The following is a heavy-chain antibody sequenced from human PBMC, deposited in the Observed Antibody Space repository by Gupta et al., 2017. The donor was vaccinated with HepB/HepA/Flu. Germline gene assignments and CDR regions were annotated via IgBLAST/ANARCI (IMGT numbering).Heavy chain of an antibody. V-gene: IGHV3-23*01. CDR1: GLTFSGNA. CDR2: IVSDGNA. Sequence: EVQLLESGGGLVQPGGSLRLSCAASGLTFSGNAMSWVRQAPGKGLEWVSGIVSDGNAHYRDSVKGRFTISRDNSKNTVYLQMNSLRAEDTAVYYCAKDLYFWSAMDVWGKGITVTVSS. CDR3: AKDLYFWSAMDV. D-gene: IGHD3-3*01. J-gene: IGHJ6*03.